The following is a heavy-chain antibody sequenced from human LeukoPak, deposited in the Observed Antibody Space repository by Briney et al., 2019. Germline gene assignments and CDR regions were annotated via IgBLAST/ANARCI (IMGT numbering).Heavy chain of an antibody. CDR3: AKLTDGYNIEGY. CDR2: ISGSGGST. CDR1: GFTFSSYA. Sequence: GGSLRLSCAASGFTFSSYAMSWVRQAPGKGLEWVSAISGSGGSTYYADSVKGRFTISRDNSKSTLYLQMNSLRAEDTAVYYCAKLTDGYNIEGYWGQGTLVTVSS. D-gene: IGHD5-24*01. V-gene: IGHV3-23*01. J-gene: IGHJ4*02.